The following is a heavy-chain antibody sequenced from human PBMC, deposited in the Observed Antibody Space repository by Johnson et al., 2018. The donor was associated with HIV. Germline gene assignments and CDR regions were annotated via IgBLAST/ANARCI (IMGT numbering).Heavy chain of an antibody. CDR1: GFSFDEDD. J-gene: IGHJ3*02. CDR3: TTDEPGYSSNRDVFDI. D-gene: IGHD6-13*01. CDR2: INWSGDTT. V-gene: IGHV3-20*04. Sequence: VQLVESGGGVVPPGGSLRLSCAAYGFSFDEDDMSWVRQSPGKGLEWVSGINWSGDTTGYADSVKGRFTISRDNVKNSLFLQMNSLKTEDTAVYYCTTDEPGYSSNRDVFDIWGQGTMVTVSS.